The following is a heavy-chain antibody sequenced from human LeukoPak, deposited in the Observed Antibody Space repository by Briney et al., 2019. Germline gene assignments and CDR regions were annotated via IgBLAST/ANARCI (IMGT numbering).Heavy chain of an antibody. D-gene: IGHD6-6*01. CDR2: ISGSGGAT. Sequence: GGSLRLSCAASGFTFSSYATNWVRQAPRKGREWVSAISGSGGATYYADSVKGRFTISRDNSKNTLYLQMNSLRAEDTAVYYCAKMLYSSSSEALYYYYYGMDVWGQGTTVTVSS. V-gene: IGHV3-23*01. CDR3: AKMLYSSSSEALYYYYYGMDV. J-gene: IGHJ6*02. CDR1: GFTFSSYA.